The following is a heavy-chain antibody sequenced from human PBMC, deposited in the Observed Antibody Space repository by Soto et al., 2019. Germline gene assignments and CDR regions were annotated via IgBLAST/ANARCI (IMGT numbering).Heavy chain of an antibody. V-gene: IGHV4-30-4*01. CDR3: ARAIFGVLLARYSLDV. J-gene: IGHJ6*02. Sequence: QVQLQESGPGLVKPSQTLALTCTVSGGSISNNDYYWSWIRQPPGKGLECIGYIFYSGSTYYNPFLESRITMSVDTSKNQFSLQLSSVTPADTAVYFCARAIFGVLLARYSLDVCGQGTTVTVSS. CDR1: GGSISNNDYY. CDR2: IFYSGST. D-gene: IGHD3-3*01.